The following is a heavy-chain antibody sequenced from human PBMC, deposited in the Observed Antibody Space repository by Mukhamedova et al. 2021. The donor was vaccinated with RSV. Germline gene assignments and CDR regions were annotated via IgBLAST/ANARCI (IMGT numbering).Heavy chain of an antibody. CDR3: AREAHGTGETYYSYYFDS. CDR2: GTT. V-gene: IGHV4-59*01. J-gene: IGHJ4*02. Sequence: GTTNYNPSLKSRLTISVDTSKNQYSLKLSAVTAADTAVYYCAREAHGTGETYYSYYFDSWGQGTLVTVSS. D-gene: IGHD3-22*01.